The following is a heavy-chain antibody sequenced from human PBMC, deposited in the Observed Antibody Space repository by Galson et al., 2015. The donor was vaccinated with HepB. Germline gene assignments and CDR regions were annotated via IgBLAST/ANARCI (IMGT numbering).Heavy chain of an antibody. CDR1: GFTFSSYA. Sequence: SLRLSCAASGFTFSSYAMSWVRQAPGKGLEWVSAISGSGGSTCYADSVKGRFTISRDNSKNTLYLQMNSLRAEDTAVYYCAKEGNDILTASYYMDVWGKGTTVTVSS. CDR2: ISGSGGST. V-gene: IGHV3-23*01. J-gene: IGHJ6*03. CDR3: AKEGNDILTASYYMDV. D-gene: IGHD3-9*01.